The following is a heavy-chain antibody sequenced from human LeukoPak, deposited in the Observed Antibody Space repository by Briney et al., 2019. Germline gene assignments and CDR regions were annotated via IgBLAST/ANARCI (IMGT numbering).Heavy chain of an antibody. Sequence: GGSLRLSCAASGFTFSSYGMHWVRQAPGKGLEWVAVISYDGSNKYYADSVKGRFTISRDNSKNTLYLQMNGLRAEDTAVYYCAKENCSSTSCYLDGYSSSWVYWGQGTLVTVSS. CDR2: ISYDGSNK. D-gene: IGHD2-2*01. CDR1: GFTFSSYG. J-gene: IGHJ4*02. CDR3: AKENCSSTSCYLDGYSSSWVY. V-gene: IGHV3-30*18.